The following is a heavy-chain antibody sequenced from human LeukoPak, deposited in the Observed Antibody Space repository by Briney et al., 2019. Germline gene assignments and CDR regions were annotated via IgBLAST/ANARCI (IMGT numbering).Heavy chain of an antibody. CDR3: AKDRGGGVRYYDY. D-gene: IGHD3-9*01. CDR1: GFTFSSYA. CDR2: YKDGRT. Sequence: GGSLRLSCAASGFTFSSYAVTWVRQAPGKGLEWVSVFYKDGRTYYADSVKGRFTISRDNSKNTLYLQMNSLRAEDTAVYYCAKDRGGGVRYYDYWGQGTLVTVSS. V-gene: IGHV3-23*03. J-gene: IGHJ4*02.